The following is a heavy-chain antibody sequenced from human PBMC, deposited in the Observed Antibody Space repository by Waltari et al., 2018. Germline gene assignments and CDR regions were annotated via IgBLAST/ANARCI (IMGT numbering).Heavy chain of an antibody. CDR1: GFTFSSYG. CDR2: IWYDGSNK. Sequence: QVQLVESGGGVVQPGRSLRLPCAATGFTFSSYGMHWVRQAPGKGLEWVAVIWYDGSNKYYADSVKGRFTISRDNSKNTLYLQMNSLRAEDAAVYYCATGGWGFYLGYWGQGTLVTVSS. D-gene: IGHD7-27*01. CDR3: ATGGWGFYLGY. V-gene: IGHV3-33*08. J-gene: IGHJ4*02.